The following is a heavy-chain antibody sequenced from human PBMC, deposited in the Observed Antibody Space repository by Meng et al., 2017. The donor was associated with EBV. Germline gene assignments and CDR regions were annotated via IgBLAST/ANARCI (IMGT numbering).Heavy chain of an antibody. J-gene: IGHJ4*02. D-gene: IGHD6-13*01. CDR3: AKDLAGGIAVDY. CDR1: GFTFSSYA. Sequence: VSLLESGGGLVPPGGSLRLSCAASGFTFSSYAMSWVRQAPGKGLEWVSAISGSGGSTYYADSVKGRFTISRDNSKNTLYLQMNSLRAEDTAVYYCAKDLAGGIAVDYWGQGTLVTVSS. V-gene: IGHV3-23*01. CDR2: ISGSGGST.